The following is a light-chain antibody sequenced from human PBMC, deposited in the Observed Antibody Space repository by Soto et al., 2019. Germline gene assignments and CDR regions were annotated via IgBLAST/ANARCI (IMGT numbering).Light chain of an antibody. Sequence: QSALTQPPSVSGSPGQSVTISCTGTSSDVGKYNRVSWYQQPPGTAPKLMIYEVSNRPSGVPDRFSGSKSGNTASLTISGLQAEDEADYYCSSYTSRSTYVFGTGTKLT. CDR2: EVS. CDR1: SSDVGKYNR. J-gene: IGLJ1*01. CDR3: SSYTSRSTYV. V-gene: IGLV2-18*02.